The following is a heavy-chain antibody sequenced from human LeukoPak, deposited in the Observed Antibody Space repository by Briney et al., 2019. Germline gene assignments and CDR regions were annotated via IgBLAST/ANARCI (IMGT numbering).Heavy chain of an antibody. CDR1: GYTFTSYD. CDR2: MNTKRGKT. Sequence: ASVKVSCKASGYTFTSYDINWVRQAAGQGVEWMGGMNTKRGKTGYAKKFKGRVTITRNTDISKAYMEMSRLRSEDTAVYYCARGRGRRCVGDCSNYFHYWGQGTLVTLSS. V-gene: IGHV1-8*01. D-gene: IGHD2-21*02. J-gene: IGHJ4*02. CDR3: ARGRGRRCVGDCSNYFHY.